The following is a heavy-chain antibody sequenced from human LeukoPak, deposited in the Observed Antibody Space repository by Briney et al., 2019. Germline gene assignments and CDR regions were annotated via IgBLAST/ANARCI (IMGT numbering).Heavy chain of an antibody. Sequence: SETLSLTCTVSGGSVSSGSYYWSWIRQPPGKGLEWIGYIYYSGSTNYNPSLKSRVTISVDTPKNQFSLKLSSVTAADTAVYYCASRYGGNYIFDYWGQGTLVTVSS. CDR3: ASRYGGNYIFDY. D-gene: IGHD4-23*01. V-gene: IGHV4-61*01. J-gene: IGHJ4*02. CDR1: GGSVSSGSYY. CDR2: IYYSGST.